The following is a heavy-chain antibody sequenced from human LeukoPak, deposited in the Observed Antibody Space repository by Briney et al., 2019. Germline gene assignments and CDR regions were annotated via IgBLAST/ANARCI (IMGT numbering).Heavy chain of an antibody. D-gene: IGHD1-26*01. CDR2: IKQDGSEM. CDR1: GFTFTTYW. Sequence: GGSLRLSCAASGFTFTTYWMSWVRQAPGKGLEWVASIKQDGSEMNHVDAVKGRFTISRDNAKSSLYLQMNSLRVEDTAVYYCARDKIVGPTKFDSWGQGTLVTVSS. CDR3: ARDKIVGPTKFDS. J-gene: IGHJ4*02. V-gene: IGHV3-7*03.